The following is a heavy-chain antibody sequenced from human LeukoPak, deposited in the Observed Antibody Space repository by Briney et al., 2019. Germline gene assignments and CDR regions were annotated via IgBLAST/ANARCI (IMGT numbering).Heavy chain of an antibody. D-gene: IGHD4-23*01. CDR3: ARDLRWPDAFDI. Sequence: ASVKVSCKASGYTFTGYYMHWVRQAPGQGLEWMGWINPNSGGINYAQKFQGRVTMTRDTSISTAYMELGRLRSDDTAVYYCARDLRWPDAFDIWGQGTMVTVSS. CDR1: GYTFTGYY. V-gene: IGHV1-2*02. J-gene: IGHJ3*02. CDR2: INPNSGGI.